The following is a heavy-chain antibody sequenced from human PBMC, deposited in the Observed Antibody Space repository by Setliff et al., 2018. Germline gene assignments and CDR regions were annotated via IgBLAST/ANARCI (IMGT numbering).Heavy chain of an antibody. CDR2: ISYSGTP. CDR1: DDSFTSSRYY. D-gene: IGHD2-15*01. V-gene: IGHV4-39*01. J-gene: IGHJ4*01. Sequence: PSETLSLTCTVSDDSFTSSRYYWGWIRQAPGSGLEWIGSISYSGTPYYNASVESRVTISIDTSRNQVSLELRSVTVADTATYYCVRPGGTTVVARHFDYWGSGILVTVSS. CDR3: VRPGGTTVVARHFDY.